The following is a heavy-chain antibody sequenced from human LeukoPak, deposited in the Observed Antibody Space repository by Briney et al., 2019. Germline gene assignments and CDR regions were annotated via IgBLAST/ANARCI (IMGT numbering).Heavy chain of an antibody. D-gene: IGHD2-2*02. Sequence: PGGPLRLSCAASGFIFSIYAMSWVRQAPGKGLEWVSTVSGSGHTTSYADSVKGRFTISRDNAKNTLYLQMNSLRAEDTAVYYCARANPVLYVEIWGQGTMVTVSS. V-gene: IGHV3-23*01. CDR3: ARANPVLYVEI. CDR1: GFIFSIYA. CDR2: VSGSGHTT. J-gene: IGHJ3*02.